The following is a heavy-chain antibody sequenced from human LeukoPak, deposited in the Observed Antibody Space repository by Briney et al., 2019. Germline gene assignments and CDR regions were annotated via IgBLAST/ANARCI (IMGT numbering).Heavy chain of an antibody. CDR3: ARLLEQDVVVVAAYFDY. CDR1: GGSISSSSYY. J-gene: IGHJ4*02. D-gene: IGHD2-15*01. Sequence: SETLSLTCTVSGGSISSSSYYWGWIRQPLGKGLEWIGSIYYSGSTYYNPSLKSRVTISVDTSKNQFSLKLSSVTAADTAVYYCARLLEQDVVVVAAYFDYWGQGTLVTVSS. CDR2: IYYSGST. V-gene: IGHV4-39*01.